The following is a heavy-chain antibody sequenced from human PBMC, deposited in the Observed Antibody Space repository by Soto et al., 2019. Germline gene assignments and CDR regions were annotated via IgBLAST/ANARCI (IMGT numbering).Heavy chain of an antibody. CDR2: IYSGGST. CDR3: ASLSSIAARAEYFKH. D-gene: IGHD6-6*01. V-gene: IGHV3-66*01. J-gene: IGHJ1*01. CDR1: GFTVSSNY. Sequence: GGSLRLSCAASGFTVSSNYMSWVRQAPGKGLEWVSVIYSGGSTYYADSVKGRFTISRDNSKNTLYLQMNSLRAEDTAVYYCASLSSIAARAEYFKHWGQGTLVTVSS.